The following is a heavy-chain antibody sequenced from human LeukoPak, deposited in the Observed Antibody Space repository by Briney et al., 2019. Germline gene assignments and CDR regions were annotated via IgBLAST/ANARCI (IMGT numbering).Heavy chain of an antibody. V-gene: IGHV4-59*08. CDR3: ARAWAYSSSWTGTPYFDY. CDR1: GGSISSYY. J-gene: IGHJ4*02. Sequence: SETLSLTCTVSGGSISSYYWSWIRQPPGKGLEWIGYIYYSGSTNYNPSLKSRVTISVDTSKNQFSLKLRSVHAADTAVYYCARAWAYSSSWTGTPYFDYWGQGNLVTVSS. CDR2: IYYSGST. D-gene: IGHD6-13*01.